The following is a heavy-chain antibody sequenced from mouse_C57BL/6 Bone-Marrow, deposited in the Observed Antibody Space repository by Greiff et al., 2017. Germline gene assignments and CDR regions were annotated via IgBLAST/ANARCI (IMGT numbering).Heavy chain of an antibody. J-gene: IGHJ2*01. D-gene: IGHD4-1*02. CDR1: GYTFTSYW. CDR2: INPSSGYT. V-gene: IGHV1-7*01. Sequence: VQGVESGAELAKPGASVKLSCKASGYTFTSYWMHWVKQRPGQGLEWIGYINPSSGYTKYNQKFKDKATLTADKSSSTAYMQLSSLTYEDSAVYYCARLQLGPCFDYWGQGTTLTVSS. CDR3: ARLQLGPCFDY.